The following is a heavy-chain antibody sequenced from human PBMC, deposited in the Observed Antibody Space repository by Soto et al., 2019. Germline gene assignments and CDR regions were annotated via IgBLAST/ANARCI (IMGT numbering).Heavy chain of an antibody. CDR3: SRSFPFGGVFDMDV. V-gene: IGHV3-72*01. CDR2: SRNKANIYST. CDR1: GGTISDPC. J-gene: IGHJ6*03. D-gene: IGHD2-15*01. Sequence: LSLSCTVAGGTISDPCTYWVSKTQGKGLEWGGRSRNKANIYSTEYAASVQGRFSVSRDDSNNSLFPQMNSLKTEDTAVYFCSRSFPFGGVFDMDVWGKGTTVTVSS.